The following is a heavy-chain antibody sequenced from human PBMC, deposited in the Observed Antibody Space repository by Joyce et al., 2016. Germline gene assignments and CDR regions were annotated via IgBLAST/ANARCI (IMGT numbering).Heavy chain of an antibody. J-gene: IGHJ3*01. Sequence: QVHLVESGGGVVQPGGSLRLSCAASGFPFSAYGMNWVRQTRGKGLELGAIIWFDGSGKSYADAVKGRFTIARDNSKDTVYLQMNRLRGEDTAVYYCARDDSTMTRAFDFWGQGTLVTVSS. V-gene: IGHV3-33*01. CDR2: IWFDGSGK. CDR1: GFPFSAYG. D-gene: IGHD1/OR15-1a*01. CDR3: ARDDSTMTRAFDF.